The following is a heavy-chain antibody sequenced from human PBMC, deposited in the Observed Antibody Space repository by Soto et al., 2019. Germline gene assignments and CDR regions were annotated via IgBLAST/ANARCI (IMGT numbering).Heavy chain of an antibody. J-gene: IGHJ4*02. V-gene: IGHV4-61*08. Sequence: SLMMSVTCGVCDGYICSGGYSCSWIRLPPGKGLEWIGYIYYSGSTNYNPSLKSRVTISVDTSKNQFSLKLSSVTAADTAVYYCARVGDSSGYYSLGYWGQGTLVTVSS. CDR2: IYYSGST. D-gene: IGHD3-22*01. CDR1: DGYICSGGYS. CDR3: ARVGDSSGYYSLGY.